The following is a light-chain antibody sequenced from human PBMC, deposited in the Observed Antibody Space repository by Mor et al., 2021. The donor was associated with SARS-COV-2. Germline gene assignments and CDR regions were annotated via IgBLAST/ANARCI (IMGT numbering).Light chain of an antibody. V-gene: IGKV3-11*01. CDR3: QQRTSSYT. J-gene: IGKJ2*01. CDR2: DAS. Sequence: RLLIYDASKRVPGISARFGGRGSGTDFTLTIRSVEPEDFATYYCQQRTSSYTFGQGTKLEIK.